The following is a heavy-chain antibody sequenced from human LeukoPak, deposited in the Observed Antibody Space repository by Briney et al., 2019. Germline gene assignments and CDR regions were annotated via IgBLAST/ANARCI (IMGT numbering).Heavy chain of an antibody. J-gene: IGHJ3*02. Sequence: GRSLRHSCAASGFTFSSYGMHWVHQAPGKGLEWVAVIWYDGSNKYYADSVKGRFTISRDNSKNTLYLQMNSLRAEDTAVYYCATHGIGYCSSTSCYSSGPPIKGAFDIWGQGTMVTVSS. CDR2: IWYDGSNK. V-gene: IGHV3-33*01. CDR1: GFTFSSYG. D-gene: IGHD2-2*01. CDR3: ATHGIGYCSSTSCYSSGPPIKGAFDI.